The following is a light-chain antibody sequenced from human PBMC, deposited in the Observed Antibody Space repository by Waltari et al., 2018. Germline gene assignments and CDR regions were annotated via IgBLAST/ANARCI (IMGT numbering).Light chain of an antibody. CDR1: HIERKT. CDR3: QVWDANTDPGV. CDR2: YDN. J-gene: IGLJ1*01. Sequence: SSVLPQPPPVPVAPGDPARSTRGGNHIERKTSHWYRHRPGQAPVVVISYDNDRAAGIPERFSGSNSGNTATLTISRVEAGDEADYYCQVWDANTDPGVFGTGTEVTVL. V-gene: IGLV3-21*01.